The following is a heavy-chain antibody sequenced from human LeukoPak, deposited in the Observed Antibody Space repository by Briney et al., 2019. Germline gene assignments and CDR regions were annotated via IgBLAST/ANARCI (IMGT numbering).Heavy chain of an antibody. Sequence: GGSLRLSCAASGFTFSSYWMHWVRQAPGKGLVWVSRINSDGSSTSYADSVKGRFTISRDNAKNTLYLQMNSLRAEDTAVYYCARGIIARGYYDSSGYYFSRWGQGTLVTVSS. CDR3: ARGIIARGYYDSSGYYFSR. CDR2: INSDGSST. D-gene: IGHD3-22*01. CDR1: GFTFSSYW. V-gene: IGHV3-74*01. J-gene: IGHJ4*02.